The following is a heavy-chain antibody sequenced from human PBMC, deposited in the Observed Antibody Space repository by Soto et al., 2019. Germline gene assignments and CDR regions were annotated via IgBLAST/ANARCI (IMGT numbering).Heavy chain of an antibody. J-gene: IGHJ4*02. D-gene: IGHD3-9*01. CDR2: IYYSGST. V-gene: IGHV4-59*08. CDR3: ARFNYDILTGYYHDY. CDR1: GGSISSYY. Sequence: SETLSLTCTVSGGSISSYYWSWIRQPPGKGLEWIGYIYYSGSTNYNPSLKSRVTISVDTSKNQFSLKLSSVTAADTAVYYCARFNYDILTGYYHDYWGQGTLVTAPQ.